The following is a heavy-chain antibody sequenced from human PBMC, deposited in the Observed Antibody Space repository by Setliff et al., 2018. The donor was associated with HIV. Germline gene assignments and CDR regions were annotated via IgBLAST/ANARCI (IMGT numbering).Heavy chain of an antibody. V-gene: IGHV4-31*03. CDR3: ASASIAAAGKVVDVFDI. Sequence: PSETLSLTCTVSGGSISSGNYYWNWIRQHPGKGLEWIGYIYYSGATYYNPSLKSRVTLSIDTSKNQFSLKLSSVTAADTAVYYCASASIAAAGKVVDVFDIWGQGPMVTVSS. D-gene: IGHD6-13*01. CDR2: IYYSGAT. J-gene: IGHJ3*02. CDR1: GGSISSGNYY.